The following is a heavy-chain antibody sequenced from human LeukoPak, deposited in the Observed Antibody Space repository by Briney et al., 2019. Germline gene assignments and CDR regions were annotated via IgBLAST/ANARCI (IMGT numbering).Heavy chain of an antibody. V-gene: IGHV3-33*01. Sequence: PGRSLRLSCAASGFTFSSYGMHWVRQAPGKGLEWVAVIWYDGSNKYYADSVKGRFTISRDNSKNTLYLQMNSLRAEDSAAYYCAARGTSPYFYYTMDVWGQGTTVTVSS. J-gene: IGHJ6*02. CDR2: IWYDGSNK. CDR3: AARGTSPYFYYTMDV. D-gene: IGHD3-3*01. CDR1: GFTFSSYG.